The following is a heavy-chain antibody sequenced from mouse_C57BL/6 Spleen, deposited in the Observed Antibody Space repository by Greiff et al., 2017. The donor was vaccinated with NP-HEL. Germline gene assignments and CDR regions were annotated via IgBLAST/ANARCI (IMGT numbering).Heavy chain of an antibody. V-gene: IGHV5-6*01. CDR2: ISSGGSYT. Sequence: EVQRVESGGDLVKPGGSLKLSCAASGFTFSSYGMSWVRQTPHKRLEWVATISSGGSYTYYPDSVKGRFTISRDNAKNTLYLQMSSLKSEDTAMYYCARGRGGNWYFDVWGTGTTVTVSS. CDR3: ARGRGGNWYFDV. J-gene: IGHJ1*03. CDR1: GFTFSSYG. D-gene: IGHD2-14*01.